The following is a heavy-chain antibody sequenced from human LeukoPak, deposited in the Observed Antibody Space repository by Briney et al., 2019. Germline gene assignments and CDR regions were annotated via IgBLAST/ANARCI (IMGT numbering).Heavy chain of an antibody. D-gene: IGHD3-3*02. J-gene: IGHJ1*01. Sequence: ETLSLSKGFAYAFTSSTNTWIWLRQPPGQGLEWIGELSLSGRTNYNPSLKSRVTMSLDESKNHLSLNLASVTAAYPAVYCCSRESRPFSPFSNWGEGTLVTVTS. CDR1: YAFTSSTNT. CDR3: SRESRPFSPFSN. CDR2: LSLSGRT. V-gene: IGHV4-4*01.